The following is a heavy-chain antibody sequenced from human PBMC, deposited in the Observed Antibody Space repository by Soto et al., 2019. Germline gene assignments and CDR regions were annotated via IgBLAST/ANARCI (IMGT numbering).Heavy chain of an antibody. D-gene: IGHD6-19*01. Sequence: SETLSLTCTVSGGSISSYYLSWIRQPPGKGLEWIGYIYYSGSTNYNPSLKSRVTISVDTSKNQFSLKLSSVTAADTAVYYCARAVAVPADFDYWGQGTLVTVSS. J-gene: IGHJ4*02. V-gene: IGHV4-59*01. CDR2: IYYSGST. CDR1: GGSISSYY. CDR3: ARAVAVPADFDY.